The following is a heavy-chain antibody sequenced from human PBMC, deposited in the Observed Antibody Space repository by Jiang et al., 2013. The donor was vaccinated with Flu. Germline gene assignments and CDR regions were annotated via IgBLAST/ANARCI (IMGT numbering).Heavy chain of an antibody. J-gene: IGHJ4*02. Sequence: ESGAEVKKPGESLKISCQGFGXSFANYWIGWVRQLPGKGLEWMGIIYPGDSDTRYNPSFQGQVTISADKSTNTASLHWSSLKASDTAMYYCGRRDAGSCKGGSCYWFDYWGQGTLVSVSS. D-gene: IGHD2-15*01. V-gene: IGHV5-51*03. CDR1: GXSFANYW. CDR2: IYPGDSDT. CDR3: GRRDAGSCKGGSCYWFDY.